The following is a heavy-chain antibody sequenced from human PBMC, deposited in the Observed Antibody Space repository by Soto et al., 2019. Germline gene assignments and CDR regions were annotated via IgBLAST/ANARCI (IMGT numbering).Heavy chain of an antibody. CDR2: IIPIFGTA. Sequence: QVQLVQSGAEVKKPGSSVKVSRKASGGTFSSYAISWVRQAPGQGLEWMGGIIPIFGTANYAQKFQGRVTITADESRSTAYMELSSLRSEDTAVYYCAGANYDILTQSRWFDPWGQGTLVTVSS. J-gene: IGHJ5*02. CDR1: GGTFSSYA. D-gene: IGHD3-9*01. V-gene: IGHV1-69*01. CDR3: AGANYDILTQSRWFDP.